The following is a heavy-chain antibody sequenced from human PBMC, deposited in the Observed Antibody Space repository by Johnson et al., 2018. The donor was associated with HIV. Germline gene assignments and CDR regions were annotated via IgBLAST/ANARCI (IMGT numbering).Heavy chain of an antibody. V-gene: IGHV3-11*04. CDR1: GFTFSDYY. Sequence: QVQLVESGGGVVQPGTSLRLSCAPSGFTFSDYYMSWIRQAPGKGLEWVSYISSSGSTIYYADSVKGRFTISRDNAKNSLYLQMNSLRAEDTAVYYCARALLIAARPVGAFDIWGQGTMVTVSS. CDR3: ARALLIAARPVGAFDI. J-gene: IGHJ3*02. CDR2: ISSSGSTI. D-gene: IGHD6-6*01.